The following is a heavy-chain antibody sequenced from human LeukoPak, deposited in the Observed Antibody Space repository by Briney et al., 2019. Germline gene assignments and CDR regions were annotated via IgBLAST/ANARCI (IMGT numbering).Heavy chain of an antibody. J-gene: IGHJ4*02. Sequence: GRSLRLSCAASGFTFSSYAMHWVRQAPGKGLEWVAVISYDGSNKYYADSVKGRFTISRDNSKNTLYLQMNSLRAEDAAVYYCARVAYYYDSSGPDYWGRGTLVTVSS. CDR1: GFTFSSYA. CDR3: ARVAYYYDSSGPDY. D-gene: IGHD3-22*01. V-gene: IGHV3-30-3*01. CDR2: ISYDGSNK.